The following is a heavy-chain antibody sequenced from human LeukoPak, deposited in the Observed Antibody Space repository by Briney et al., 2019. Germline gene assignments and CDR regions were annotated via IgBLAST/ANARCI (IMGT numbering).Heavy chain of an antibody. V-gene: IGHV3-23*01. CDR1: GFTFNNYA. CDR2: ISGSGGRR. CDR3: AKSHDYSNLYYFDY. J-gene: IGHJ4*02. D-gene: IGHD4-4*01. Sequence: PRGSLRLSCAASGFTFNNYAMSWVRQAPGKGLEWVSGISGSGGRRNYADSVKGRFTISRDNSKNTLYLQMNSLRAEDTAVYYCAKSHDYSNLYYFDYWGQGTLVTVSS.